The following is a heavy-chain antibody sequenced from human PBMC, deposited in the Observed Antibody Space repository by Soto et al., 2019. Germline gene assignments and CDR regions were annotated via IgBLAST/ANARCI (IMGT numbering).Heavy chain of an antibody. CDR2: ISGSGRIT. V-gene: IGHV3-23*01. Sequence: GRSLRLSCVASGFSFGGYAMSWVRQSPGKGFEWVSTISGSGRITNYADLVKGRFTTSKDTSTNTLYLHMSSLTADDTAVYYCVKERIELWLIDYWGQGTLVTVS. J-gene: IGHJ4*02. CDR3: VKERIELWLIDY. D-gene: IGHD2-15*01. CDR1: GFSFGGYA.